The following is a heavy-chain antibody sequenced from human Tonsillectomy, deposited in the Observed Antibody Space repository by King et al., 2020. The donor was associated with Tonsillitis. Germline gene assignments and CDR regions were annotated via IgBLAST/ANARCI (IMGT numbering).Heavy chain of an antibody. J-gene: IGHJ4*02. CDR1: GFTFSNAW. V-gene: IGHV3-15*01. CDR3: TTDGDNWHYAFDY. Sequence: VQLVESGGGLVKPGGSLRLSCAASGFTFSNAWMSWVRQAPGKGLEWVGRIKSKTDGETTDYAAPVKGRFTISRDDSRNTLYLQMNSLKTEDTAVYYCTTDGDNWHYAFDYWGQGTLVTVSS. D-gene: IGHD1-7*01. CDR2: IKSKTDGETT.